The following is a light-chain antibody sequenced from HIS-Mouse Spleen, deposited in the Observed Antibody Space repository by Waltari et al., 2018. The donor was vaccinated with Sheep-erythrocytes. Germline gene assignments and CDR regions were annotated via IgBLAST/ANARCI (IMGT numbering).Light chain of an antibody. CDR2: DVS. CDR1: SSAVGGYNY. Sequence: QSALTQPRSVSGSPGQSVTIPCTGSSSAVGGYNYVSCYQQHPGKAPQLMIYDVSKRPSGVPDRFSGSKSGNTASLTISGLQAEDEADYYCCSYAGSYNHVFATGTKVTVL. J-gene: IGLJ1*01. CDR3: CSYAGSYNHV. V-gene: IGLV2-11*01.